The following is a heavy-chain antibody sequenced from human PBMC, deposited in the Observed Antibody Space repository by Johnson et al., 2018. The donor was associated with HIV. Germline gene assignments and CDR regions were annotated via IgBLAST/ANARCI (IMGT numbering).Heavy chain of an antibody. D-gene: IGHD6-6*01. CDR3: AREYSSLSQGAFDI. Sequence: QVQLVESGGGVVQPGRSLRLSCAASGFTFSSYAIHWVRQAPGKGLQWVAVISYDGSEKHFADSVKGRFTISRDNSKNTLYLQMNSLRAEDTAVYYCAREYSSLSQGAFDIWGQGTMVTVSS. V-gene: IGHV3-30*04. J-gene: IGHJ3*02. CDR2: ISYDGSEK. CDR1: GFTFSSYA.